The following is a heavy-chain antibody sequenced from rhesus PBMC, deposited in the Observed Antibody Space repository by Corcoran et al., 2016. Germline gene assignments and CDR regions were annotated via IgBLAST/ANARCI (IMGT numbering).Heavy chain of an antibody. CDR2: VYGNSGST. V-gene: IGHV4-76*01. CDR3: VRKTYFGLDS. J-gene: IGHJ6*01. Sequence: QVQLQESGPGLVKPSETLSLTCAVSGGSLSGAYDWSWIRQTPGKGLEWIAYVYGNSGSTDFNPSLKTRVTISKDTSKNQFSLKLSSMTAADTAVYYCVRKTYFGLDSWGQGVVVTVS. CDR1: GGSLSGAYD.